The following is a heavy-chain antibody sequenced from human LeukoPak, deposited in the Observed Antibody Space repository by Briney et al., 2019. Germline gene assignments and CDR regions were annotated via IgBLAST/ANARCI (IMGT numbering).Heavy chain of an antibody. CDR1: GFTFSTYA. Sequence: PGGSLRLSCAASGFTFSTYAMSWVRQAPGKGLEWVSAITGTGGHTYYAASVEGRFTISRDNSKNTLYLQMNSLRAEDTAVYYCARALSSGWYYGGLGYWGQGTLVTVSS. J-gene: IGHJ4*02. CDR2: ITGTGGHT. CDR3: ARALSSGWYYGGLGY. V-gene: IGHV3-23*01. D-gene: IGHD6-19*01.